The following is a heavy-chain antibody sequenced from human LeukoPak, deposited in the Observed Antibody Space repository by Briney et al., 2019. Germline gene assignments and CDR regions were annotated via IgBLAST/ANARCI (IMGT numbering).Heavy chain of an antibody. D-gene: IGHD6-13*01. CDR3: ARGKIAAAGDAFDI. V-gene: IGHV1-18*01. CDR2: ISAYNGNT. Sequence: ASVKVSCKAPGDTFTSYGISWVRQAPGQGLEWMGWISAYNGNTNYAQKLQGRVTMTTDTSTSTAYMELRSLRSDDTAVYYCARGKIAAAGDAFDIWGQGTMVTVSS. CDR1: GDTFTSYG. J-gene: IGHJ3*02.